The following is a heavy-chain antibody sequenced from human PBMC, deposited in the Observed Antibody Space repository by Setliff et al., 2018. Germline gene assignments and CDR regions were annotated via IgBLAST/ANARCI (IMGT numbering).Heavy chain of an antibody. D-gene: IGHD3-16*01. CDR3: ARVLGMGAFDI. V-gene: IGHV1-2*02. Sequence: ASVKVSCKASGYTFIDFYMHWVRQAPGQGLEWIGFINPKTDYTASAQKLQGRITMTTDTSTSTAYMELRSLRSDDTAVCYCARVLGMGAFDIWGQGTMVTVS. CDR1: GYTFIDFY. CDR2: INPKTDYT. J-gene: IGHJ3*02.